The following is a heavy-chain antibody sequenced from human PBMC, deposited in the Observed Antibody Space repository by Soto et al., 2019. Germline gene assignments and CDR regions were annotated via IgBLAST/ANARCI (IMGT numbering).Heavy chain of an antibody. V-gene: IGHV3-74*02. CDR3: ASSASLGAAAG. D-gene: IGHD6-13*01. Sequence: VQLVESGGGVVQPGRSLRLSCAASGFTFSSYWMHWVRQAPGKGLVWVSRINSDGSSTSYADSVKGRFTISRDNAKNTVYLQMNSLRVEDTAVYYCASSASLGAAAGWGQGTLVTVSS. CDR2: INSDGSST. J-gene: IGHJ4*02. CDR1: GFTFSSYW.